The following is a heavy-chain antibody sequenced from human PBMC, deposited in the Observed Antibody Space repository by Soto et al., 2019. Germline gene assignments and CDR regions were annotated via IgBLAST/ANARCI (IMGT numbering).Heavy chain of an antibody. CDR2: INAANGDT. J-gene: IGHJ5*02. CDR3: VRRHVSATGIDWFDP. Sequence: QVQLVQSGTEVKKPGASVKVSCKASGDTFTSYGIHWVRQAPEQRLEWMGWINAANGDTKYSPKFQGRVTITRDTSASTAYMELSSLRSEDTAVYYCVRRHVSATGIDWFDPWGQGNLVTVSS. V-gene: IGHV1-3*01. D-gene: IGHD6-13*01. CDR1: GDTFTSYG.